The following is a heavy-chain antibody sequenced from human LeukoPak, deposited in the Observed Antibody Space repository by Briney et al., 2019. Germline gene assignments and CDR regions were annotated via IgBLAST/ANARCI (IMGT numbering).Heavy chain of an antibody. CDR1: GGSISSSSYY. J-gene: IGHJ6*03. V-gene: IGHV4-39*07. CDR2: IYYSGNT. Sequence: SETLSLTCTVSGGSISSSSYYWGWIRQPPGKGLDWIGSIYYSGNTYYNPSLKSRVTILVDTSKNQFSLKLSSVTAADTAVYYCAREVIAAASYYYYYYMDVWGKGTTVTVSS. D-gene: IGHD6-13*01. CDR3: AREVIAAASYYYYYYMDV.